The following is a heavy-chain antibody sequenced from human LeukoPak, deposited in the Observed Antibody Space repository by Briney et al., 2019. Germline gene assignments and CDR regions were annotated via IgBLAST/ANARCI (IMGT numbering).Heavy chain of an antibody. Sequence: SETLSLTCTVSGGSISSYYWYWIRQPQGKGMERIGYIYTSGSTNYNPSLKSRVTISVDTSKNQFSLKLSSVTAADTAVYYCASSTDSRLLPFDYWGQGTLVTVSS. D-gene: IGHD2-15*01. J-gene: IGHJ4*02. CDR3: ASSTDSRLLPFDY. V-gene: IGHV4-4*09. CDR2: IYTSGST. CDR1: GGSISSYY.